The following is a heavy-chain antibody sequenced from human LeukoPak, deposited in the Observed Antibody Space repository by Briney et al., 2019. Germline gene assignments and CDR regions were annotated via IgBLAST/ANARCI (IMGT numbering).Heavy chain of an antibody. CDR3: VTYYDILTGYLLCYFDY. Sequence: PGGSLRLSCAASGFTFSSYAMSWVRQAPGKGLEWVSAISGSGGSTYYADSVKGRFTISRDNSKNTLYLQMNSLRAEDTAVYYCVTYYDILTGYLLCYFDYWGQGTLVTVSS. CDR1: GFTFSSYA. D-gene: IGHD3-9*01. J-gene: IGHJ4*02. V-gene: IGHV3-23*01. CDR2: ISGSGGST.